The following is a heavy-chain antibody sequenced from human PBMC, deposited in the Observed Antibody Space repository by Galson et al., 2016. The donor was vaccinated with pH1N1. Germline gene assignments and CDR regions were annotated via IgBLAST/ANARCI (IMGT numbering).Heavy chain of an antibody. CDR3: TSDLGRRREF. Sequence: SVKVSCKVSGYTFTTSYIHWVRQAPGEGLEWMGVIDPSGGGTTYAQKFQARVTMTRDTSTNTVYLDLTRLKSEDTSVYYCTSDLGRRREFWGQGTLVTVSS. CDR1: GYTFTTSY. J-gene: IGHJ4*02. CDR2: IDPSGGGT. D-gene: IGHD1-26*01. V-gene: IGHV1-46*01.